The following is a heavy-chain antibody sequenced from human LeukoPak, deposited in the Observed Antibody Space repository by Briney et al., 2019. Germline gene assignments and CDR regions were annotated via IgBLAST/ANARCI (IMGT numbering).Heavy chain of an antibody. CDR1: GGSISTYY. CDR2: IYTSGST. D-gene: IGHD3-16*01. V-gene: IGHV4-4*08. CDR3: ARDFGALLRSWFDP. J-gene: IGHJ5*02. Sequence: SETLSLTCTVSGGSISTYYWSWIRQSPGKGLEWIGRIYTSGSTNYNPSLKSRVTISVDTSKNQFSLKLSSVTAADTAVYYCARDFGALLRSWFDPWGQGTLVTVSS.